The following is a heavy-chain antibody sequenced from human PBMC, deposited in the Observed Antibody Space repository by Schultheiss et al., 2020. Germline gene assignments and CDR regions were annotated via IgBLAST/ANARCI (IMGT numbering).Heavy chain of an antibody. J-gene: IGHJ3*02. CDR1: GFTFSSYA. Sequence: GGSLRLSCAASGFTFSSYAMSWVRQAPGKGLEWVSAISGSGGSTYYADSVKGRFTISRDDAKNSVFLDMNSLRAEDTAMYYCARDDAWAFDIWGQGTMVTVSS. CDR2: ISGSGGST. V-gene: IGHV3-23*01. CDR3: ARDDAWAFDI.